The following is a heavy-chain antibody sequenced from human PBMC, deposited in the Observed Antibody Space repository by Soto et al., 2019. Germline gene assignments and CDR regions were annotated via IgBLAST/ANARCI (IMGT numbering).Heavy chain of an antibody. CDR2: ISYDGSNK. CDR1: GFTFSSYA. V-gene: IGHV3-30-3*01. Sequence: GSLRLSCAASGFTFSSYAMHWVRQAPGKGLEWVAVISYDGSNKYYADSVKGRFTISRDNSKNTLYLQMNSLRAEDTAVYYCARVTIPYSSGPFDYWGQGTLVTVSS. J-gene: IGHJ4*02. D-gene: IGHD6-19*01. CDR3: ARVTIPYSSGPFDY.